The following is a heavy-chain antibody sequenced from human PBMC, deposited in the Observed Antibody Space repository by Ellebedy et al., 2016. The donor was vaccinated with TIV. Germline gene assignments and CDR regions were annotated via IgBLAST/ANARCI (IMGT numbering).Heavy chain of an antibody. Sequence: AASVKVSCKASGYTFTGYYMHWVRQAPGQGLEWMGWINPNSGGTNYAQKFQGRVTMTRDTSISTAYMELSRLRSDDTAVYYCARADLKQLAPLSIAEGWFDPWGQGTLVTVSS. V-gene: IGHV1-2*02. CDR2: INPNSGGT. D-gene: IGHD6-13*01. CDR1: GYTFTGYY. CDR3: ARADLKQLAPLSIAEGWFDP. J-gene: IGHJ5*02.